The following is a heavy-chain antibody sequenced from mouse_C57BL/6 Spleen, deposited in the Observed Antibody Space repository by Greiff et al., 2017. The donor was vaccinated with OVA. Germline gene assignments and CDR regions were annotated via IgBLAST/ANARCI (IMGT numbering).Heavy chain of an antibody. D-gene: IGHD2-3*01. CDR1: GYTFTSYW. Sequence: QVQLQQPGAELVKPGASVKMSCKASGYTFTSYWITWVKQRPGQGLEWIGDIYPGSGSTNYNEKFKSKATLTVDTSSSTDYMQLSSLTSEDSAVYYCALIYDGYYKGYFDVWGTGTTVTVSS. V-gene: IGHV1-55*01. CDR2: IYPGSGST. CDR3: ALIYDGYYKGYFDV. J-gene: IGHJ1*03.